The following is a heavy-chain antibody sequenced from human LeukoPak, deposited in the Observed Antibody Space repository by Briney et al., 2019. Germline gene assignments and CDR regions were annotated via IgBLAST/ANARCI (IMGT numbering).Heavy chain of an antibody. J-gene: IGHJ3*02. Sequence: PSQTLSLTCTVSGGSISSGGYYWSWIRQHPGKGLEWIGYICYSGSTYYNPSLKSRVTISVDTSKNQFSLKLSSVTAADTAVYYCALYSSSWDAFDIWGQGTMVTVSS. V-gene: IGHV4-31*03. CDR3: ALYSSSWDAFDI. CDR1: GGSISSGGYY. D-gene: IGHD6-13*01. CDR2: ICYSGST.